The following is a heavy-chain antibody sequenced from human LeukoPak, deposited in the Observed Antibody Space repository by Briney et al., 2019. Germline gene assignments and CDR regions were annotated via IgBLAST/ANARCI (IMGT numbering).Heavy chain of an antibody. V-gene: IGHV4-39*01. Sequence: SETLSLTCTVSGGSISSSSAYWGWIRQPPGKGLEWIGSIYYSKNTYYNPSLKSRVTISVDTSKNQFSLKLSSVTAADTAVYYCARQRFLEWYFDYWGQGTLVTVSS. D-gene: IGHD3-3*01. CDR2: IYYSKNT. J-gene: IGHJ4*02. CDR3: ARQRFLEWYFDY. CDR1: GGSISSSSAY.